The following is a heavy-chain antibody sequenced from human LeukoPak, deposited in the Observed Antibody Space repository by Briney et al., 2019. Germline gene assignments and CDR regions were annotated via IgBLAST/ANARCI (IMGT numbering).Heavy chain of an antibody. CDR2: MNPHSGKT. CDR3: ARDETYYYDSSGYYGIEYFQH. CDR1: GYPFNNYD. J-gene: IGHJ1*01. Sequence: ASVKVSCKASGYPFNNYDINWVRQATGQGLEWMGWMNPHSGKTGYAQNFQGRVTMTRDTSISTAYMELRSLRSDDTAVYYCARDETYYYDSSGYYGIEYFQHWGQGTLVTVSS. D-gene: IGHD3-22*01. V-gene: IGHV1-8*01.